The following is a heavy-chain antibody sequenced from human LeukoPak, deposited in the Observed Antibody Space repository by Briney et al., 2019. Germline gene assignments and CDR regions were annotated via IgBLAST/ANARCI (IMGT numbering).Heavy chain of an antibody. CDR3: ARSRAVAGPMDV. CDR2: IYTSGST. V-gene: IGHV4-61*02. Sequence: SETLSLTCTVSGGSISSGSYYWSWIRQPAGKGLEWIGRIYTSGSTNYNPSLKSRVTISVDSSKNQFSLKLSSVTAADTAVYYCARSRAVAGPMDVWGQGTTVTVSS. CDR1: GGSISSGSYY. J-gene: IGHJ6*02. D-gene: IGHD6-19*01.